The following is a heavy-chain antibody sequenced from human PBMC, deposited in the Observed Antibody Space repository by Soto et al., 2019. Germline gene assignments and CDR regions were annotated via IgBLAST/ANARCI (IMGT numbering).Heavy chain of an antibody. CDR3: VRDSGWAFDI. CDR1: GFSFSSYS. Sequence: EVQLVESGGGLVQPGQSLRVSCAASGFSFSSYSMNWVRKAPGKGLEWISYISSSKTYIWYADSVKGRFTISRDNAKNSISLQMNSLRDEDTAVYYCVRDSGWAFDIWGLGTMVTVSS. V-gene: IGHV3-48*02. D-gene: IGHD6-19*01. J-gene: IGHJ3*02. CDR2: ISSSKTYI.